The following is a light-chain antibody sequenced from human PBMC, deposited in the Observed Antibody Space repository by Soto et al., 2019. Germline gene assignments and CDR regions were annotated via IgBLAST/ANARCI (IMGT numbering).Light chain of an antibody. CDR3: QQYLTSPKT. V-gene: IGKV3-20*01. Sequence: VMTQSPATLSVSPGERATLSCRASQSFRGLLAWYQQKPGQAPRLLIYGASSRATGIPDRFSGSGSGTDFTLTISRLEPEDFAVYYCQQYLTSPKTFGQGTKVDIK. J-gene: IGKJ1*01. CDR1: QSFRGL. CDR2: GAS.